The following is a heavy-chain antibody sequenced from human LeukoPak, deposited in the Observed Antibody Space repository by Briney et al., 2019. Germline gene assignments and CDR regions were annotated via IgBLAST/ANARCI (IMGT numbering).Heavy chain of an antibody. V-gene: IGHV3-15*01. Sequence: PGGSLRLSCAASGFTFSNAWMSWVRQAPGKGLEWVGRIKSKTDGGTTDYAAPVKGRFTISRDDSKNMLYLQMNSLKTEDTAVYYCTTGYYDSSGYYFWDDYWGQGTLVTVSS. CDR1: GFTFSNAW. CDR2: IKSKTDGGTT. D-gene: IGHD3-22*01. J-gene: IGHJ4*02. CDR3: TTGYYDSSGYYFWDDY.